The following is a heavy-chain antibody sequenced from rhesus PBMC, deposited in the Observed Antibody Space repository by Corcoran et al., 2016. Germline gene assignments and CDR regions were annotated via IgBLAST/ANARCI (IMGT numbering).Heavy chain of an antibody. J-gene: IGHJ4*01. D-gene: IGHD4-23*01. CDR2: INSGGGST. V-gene: IGHV3S42*01. CDR1: GFTFSSYW. CDR3: AKEAVRAFDY. Sequence: EVQLVESGGGLAKPGGSLRLSCAASGFTFSSYWMNWVRQTPGKGLEWISAINSGGGSTYYADSVKCRFTISRDNSKNTLSLQMNSLRAEDTAVYYCAKEAVRAFDYWGQGVLVTVSS.